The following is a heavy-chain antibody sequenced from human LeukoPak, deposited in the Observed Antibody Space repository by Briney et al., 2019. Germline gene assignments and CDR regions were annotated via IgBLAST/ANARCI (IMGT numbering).Heavy chain of an antibody. CDR2: IYPGDSDT. J-gene: IGHJ4*02. V-gene: IGHV5-51*01. Sequence: GESLKISCKGSGYSFTSYWIGWVLQMPGKGLEWMVIIYPGDSDTRYSPSFQGQVTISADKSISAAYLQWSSLKASDTAMYYCATTWDYGGNSAFDYWGQGTLVTVSS. CDR1: GYSFTSYW. CDR3: ATTWDYGGNSAFDY. D-gene: IGHD4-23*01.